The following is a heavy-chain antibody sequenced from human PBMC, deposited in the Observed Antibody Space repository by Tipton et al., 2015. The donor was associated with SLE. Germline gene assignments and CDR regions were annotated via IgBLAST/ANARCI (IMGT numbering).Heavy chain of an antibody. J-gene: IGHJ4*02. D-gene: IGHD6-13*01. CDR3: ARAFRGRSSSWYDY. CDR2: AYHSGNT. CDR1: GGSISTTNW. Sequence: TLSLTCLVSGGSISTTNWWGWVRQSPGKGLEWIGEAYHSGNTNYNPSFKSRVTISLDKSKNQFSLNLYSVTAADTAVYYCARAFRGRSSSWYDYWGQGNLVTVSS. V-gene: IGHV4/OR15-8*02.